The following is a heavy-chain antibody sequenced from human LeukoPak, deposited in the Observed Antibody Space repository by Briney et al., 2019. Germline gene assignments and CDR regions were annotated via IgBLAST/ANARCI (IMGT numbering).Heavy chain of an antibody. Sequence: ASVRVSCKASGYTFTSYYMHWVRQAPGQGLEWMGIINPSGGSTSYAQKFQGRVTMTRDTSTSTVYMELSSLRSEDTAVYYCAREWAIAVAGPNFDYWGQGTLVTVSS. D-gene: IGHD6-19*01. V-gene: IGHV1-46*01. CDR3: AREWAIAVAGPNFDY. CDR2: INPSGGST. J-gene: IGHJ4*02. CDR1: GYTFTSYY.